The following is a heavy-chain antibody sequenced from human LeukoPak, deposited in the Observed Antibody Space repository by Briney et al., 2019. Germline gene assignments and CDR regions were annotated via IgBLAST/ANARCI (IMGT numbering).Heavy chain of an antibody. CDR1: GGSISTSTYY. J-gene: IGHJ6*03. CDR2: IYYGGST. CDR3: ARPPYYYGSGSYYTRYYYMDV. Sequence: SETLSLTCTVSGGSISTSTYYWGWIRQPPGKGLEWTASIYYGGSTYYNPSLKSRVTMSVDTSKNQFSLKLSSVTAADTAMYYCARPPYYYGSGSYYTRYYYMDVWGKGTTVTISS. V-gene: IGHV4-39*07. D-gene: IGHD3-10*01.